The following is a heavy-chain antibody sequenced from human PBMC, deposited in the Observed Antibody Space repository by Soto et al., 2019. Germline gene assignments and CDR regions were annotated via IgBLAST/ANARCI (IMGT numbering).Heavy chain of an antibody. V-gene: IGHV3-30*18. Sequence: GGSLRLSCAASGFTFSIYGMHWFRQAPGKGLEWVAVISYDGSNKYYADSVKGRSTISRDNSKNTLYLQMNSLRAEDTAVYYCAKSGARFLEWLLTLDYWGQGTLVTVSS. D-gene: IGHD3-3*01. CDR2: ISYDGSNK. J-gene: IGHJ4*02. CDR1: GFTFSIYG. CDR3: AKSGARFLEWLLTLDY.